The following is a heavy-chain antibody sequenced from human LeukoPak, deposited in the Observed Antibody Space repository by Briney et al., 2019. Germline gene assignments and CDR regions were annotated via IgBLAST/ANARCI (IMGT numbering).Heavy chain of an antibody. D-gene: IGHD2-15*01. CDR2: IKQDGGEK. CDR1: GFPFSNYW. J-gene: IGHJ4*02. Sequence: GGSLRLSCAASGFPFSNYWMSWVRQAPGKGLEWVANIKQDGGEKYYVDSVKGRFTTSRDNGKNSLYLQMNSLRAEDTAVYYCARGLYRRCSGGSCYQAFDYWGQGTLVTVSS. V-gene: IGHV3-7*01. CDR3: ARGLYRRCSGGSCYQAFDY.